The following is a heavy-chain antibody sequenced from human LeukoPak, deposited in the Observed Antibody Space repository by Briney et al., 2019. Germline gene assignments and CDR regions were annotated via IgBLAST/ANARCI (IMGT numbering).Heavy chain of an antibody. J-gene: IGHJ1*01. CDR3: AKEGYYYDSSGYSVAAEYFQH. D-gene: IGHD3-22*01. CDR1: GYTFTGYY. CDR2: INPNSGGT. Sequence: AAVKVSCKASGYTFTGYYMHWVRQAPGQGLEWMGWINPNSGGTNYAQKFQGRVTMTRDTSISTAYMELSRLRSDDTAVYYCAKEGYYYDSSGYSVAAEYFQHWGQGTLVTVSS. V-gene: IGHV1-2*02.